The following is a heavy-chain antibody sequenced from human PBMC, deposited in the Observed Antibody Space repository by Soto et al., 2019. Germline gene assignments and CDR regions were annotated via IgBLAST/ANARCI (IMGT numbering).Heavy chain of an antibody. Sequence: LRLSCAASGFTFDDYTMHWVRQAPGKGLEWVSLISWDGGSTYYADSVKGRFTISRDNTKKSLYLQMNSLRTEDTTLYYCAKDKYSSSSNFDYWGQGTQVTVSS. CDR3: AKDKYSSSSNFDY. J-gene: IGHJ4*02. D-gene: IGHD6-6*01. CDR2: ISWDGGST. CDR1: GFTFDDYT. V-gene: IGHV3-43*01.